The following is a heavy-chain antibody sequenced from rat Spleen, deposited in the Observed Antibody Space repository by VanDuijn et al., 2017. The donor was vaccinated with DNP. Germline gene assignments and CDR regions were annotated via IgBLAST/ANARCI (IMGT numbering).Heavy chain of an antibody. J-gene: IGHJ2*01. V-gene: IGHV2-72*01. CDR1: GFSLTSNG. CDR3: TREEPRVLSFFSSLFDY. D-gene: IGHD1-8*01. Sequence: QVQPEESGPGLMQPSETLSLTCTVSGFSLTSNGVGLVRQPLGRNLVWMGAIWAGGGTNYNPAVQSRLTISRDTSRSQAFLQMNSLQTEDTAIYFCTREEPRVLSFFSSLFDYWGQGVMVTVSS. CDR2: IWAGGGT.